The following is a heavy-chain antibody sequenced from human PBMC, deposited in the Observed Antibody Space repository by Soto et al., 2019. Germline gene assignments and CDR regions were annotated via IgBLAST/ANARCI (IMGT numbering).Heavy chain of an antibody. CDR1: GFTFSSYG. CDR3: ARGLLKWKQLDY. Sequence: GGSLRLSCAASGFTFSSYGMHWVRQAPGKGLEWVAVIWYDGSNKYYADSVKGRFTISRDNSKNTLYLQMNSLRAEDTAVHYCARGLLKWKQLDYWGQGTLVTVSS. J-gene: IGHJ4*02. V-gene: IGHV3-33*01. CDR2: IWYDGSNK. D-gene: IGHD5-18*01.